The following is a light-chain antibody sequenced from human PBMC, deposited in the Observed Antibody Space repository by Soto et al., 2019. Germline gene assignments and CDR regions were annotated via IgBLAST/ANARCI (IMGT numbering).Light chain of an antibody. CDR3: QQSYGTPLT. V-gene: IGKV1-39*01. Sequence: DIQMTQSPSSLSASVGDRVTITCRASQSISRYLNWYQHKPGKAPNLLVDSASSLQRGVPSRFSGSGSGTDFTLTISSLQPEDFATYYCQQSYGTPLTFGGGTKVEIK. CDR2: SAS. CDR1: QSISRY. J-gene: IGKJ4*01.